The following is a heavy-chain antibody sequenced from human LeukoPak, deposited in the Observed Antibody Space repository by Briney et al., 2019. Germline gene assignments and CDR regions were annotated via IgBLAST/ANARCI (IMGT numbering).Heavy chain of an antibody. J-gene: IGHJ4*02. Sequence: GGSLRLSCATSGFTFRTYGMHWVRQAPGKGLEWVAFIWGDGSNQYYADSVRGRFTISRDNSKNSLYLEMNSLRAEDTAVYYCARDLGYCTNGVCHTRFDYWGQGTLVAVSS. CDR1: GFTFRTYG. CDR2: IWGDGSNQ. D-gene: IGHD2-8*01. V-gene: IGHV3-33*01. CDR3: ARDLGYCTNGVCHTRFDY.